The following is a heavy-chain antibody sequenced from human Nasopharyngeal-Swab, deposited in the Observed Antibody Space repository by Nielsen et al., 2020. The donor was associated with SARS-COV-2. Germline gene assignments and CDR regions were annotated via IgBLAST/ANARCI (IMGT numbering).Heavy chain of an antibody. Sequence: WIRQPPGEGLEWVSAISGSGGSTYYADSVKGRFTISRDNSKNTLYLQMNSLRAEDTAVYYCAKEEVEYSSSSGDYWGQGTLVTVSS. CDR3: AKEEVEYSSSSGDY. D-gene: IGHD6-6*01. V-gene: IGHV3-23*01. CDR2: ISGSGGST. J-gene: IGHJ4*02.